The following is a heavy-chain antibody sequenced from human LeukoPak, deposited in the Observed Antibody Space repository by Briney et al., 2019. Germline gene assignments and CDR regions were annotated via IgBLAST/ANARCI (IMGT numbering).Heavy chain of an antibody. V-gene: IGHV1-69*04. CDR3: ARVRVGIAAAGTYYYYGMDV. J-gene: IGHJ6*02. CDR1: GGTFSSYA. D-gene: IGHD6-13*01. CDR2: IIPILGIA. Sequence: SVKVSCKASGGTFSSYAISWVRQAPGQGLEWMGRIIPILGIANYAQKFQGRVTITADKSTSTAYMELSSLRSEDTAVYYCARVRVGIAAAGTYYYYGMDVWGQGTTVTVSS.